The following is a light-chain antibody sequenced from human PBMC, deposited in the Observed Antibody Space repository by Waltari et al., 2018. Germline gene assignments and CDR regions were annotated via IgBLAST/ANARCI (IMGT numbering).Light chain of an antibody. CDR3: SSQTLDGVVL. V-gene: IGLV2-14*03. Sequence: QSALTQPASVSGSPGQSITISCSGIHSAVASSGSVSWYQHPPGEAPHVIISAVTNRPSGVSDRFSASKSANRAFLTISGLQPDDEGDYYCSSQTLDGVVLFGGGTKLTVL. CDR1: HSAVASSGS. CDR2: AVT. J-gene: IGLJ2*01.